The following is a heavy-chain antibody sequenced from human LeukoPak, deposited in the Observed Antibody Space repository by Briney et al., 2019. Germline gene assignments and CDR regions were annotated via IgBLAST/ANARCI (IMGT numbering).Heavy chain of an antibody. D-gene: IGHD2-15*01. J-gene: IGHJ5*02. Sequence: SETLSLTCTVSGVSISSSSYYWGWIRQPPGKGLEWIGSIYYSGSTYYNPSLKSRVTISVDTSKNQFSLKLSSVTAADTAVYYCARQGEDVAGSIHNWFDPWGQGTLVTVSS. CDR3: ARQGEDVAGSIHNWFDP. V-gene: IGHV4-39*01. CDR2: IYYSGST. CDR1: GVSISSSSYY.